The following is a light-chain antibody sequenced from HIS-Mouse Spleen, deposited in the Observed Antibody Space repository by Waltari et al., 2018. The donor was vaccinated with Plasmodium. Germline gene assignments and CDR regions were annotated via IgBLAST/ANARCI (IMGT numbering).Light chain of an antibody. CDR1: SSDVGGYNY. CDR2: DVS. CDR3: CSYAGSYTVV. J-gene: IGLJ2*01. V-gene: IGLV2-11*01. Sequence: QSALTQTRSVSGSPGQSVTLSCPGTSSDVGGYNYVSWYQQHPGKAPKLMIYDVSKRPSGVPDRFSGSKSGNTASLTISGLQAEDEADYYCCSYAGSYTVVFGGGTKLTVL.